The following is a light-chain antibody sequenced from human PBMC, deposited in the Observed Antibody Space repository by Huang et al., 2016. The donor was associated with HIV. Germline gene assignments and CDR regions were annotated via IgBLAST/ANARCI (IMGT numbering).Light chain of an antibody. Sequence: EIVMTQSPATLSVSPGERATLSCRASQSVTSNLAWYQQMPGQAPRLLIPGASTRATGSPARFSGSGSGTEFTLTISRLQSEDFAVYYCQQYNNWPPAFGGGTKVEIK. CDR1: QSVTSN. J-gene: IGKJ4*01. V-gene: IGKV3-15*01. CDR3: QQYNNWPPA. CDR2: GAS.